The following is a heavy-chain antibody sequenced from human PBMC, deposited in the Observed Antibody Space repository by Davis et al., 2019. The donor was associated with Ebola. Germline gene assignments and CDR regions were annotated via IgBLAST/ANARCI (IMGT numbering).Heavy chain of an antibody. Sequence: PSETLSLTCAISGDSVSSGGWNWIRQSPSRGLEWLGRTYYTSKWNTHYAASVKSRTTISPDTSKNQFSLQLNSVTPEDTAVYYCARGWLRGGLDVWGEGTTVTISS. J-gene: IGHJ6*04. D-gene: IGHD5-18*01. V-gene: IGHV6-1*01. CDR3: ARGWLRGGLDV. CDR2: TYYTSKWNT. CDR1: GDSVSSGG.